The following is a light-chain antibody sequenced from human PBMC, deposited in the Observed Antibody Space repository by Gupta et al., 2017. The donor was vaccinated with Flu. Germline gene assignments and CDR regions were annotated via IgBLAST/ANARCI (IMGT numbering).Light chain of an antibody. CDR3: PQFGTIPFT. CDR1: NN. Sequence: NNFAWYQQKPGQAPRLLMSGASYRATGTPDRFSGSGSGTDFTLVINSLEPGDFAVYFCPQFGTIPFTFGPGTRLDIK. J-gene: IGKJ3*01. CDR2: GAS. V-gene: IGKV3-20*01.